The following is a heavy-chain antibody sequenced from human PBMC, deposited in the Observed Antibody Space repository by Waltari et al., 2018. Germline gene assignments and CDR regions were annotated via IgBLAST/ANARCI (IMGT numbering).Heavy chain of an antibody. D-gene: IGHD5-12*01. CDR2: VDPEDGET. Sequence: EVQLVQSGAEVKKPGATAKISCKVAGYTFTDYYMHWVQQAPGKGLEWMGLVDPEDGETIYAEKFQGRVTITADTSTDTAYMELSSLRSDDTALYYCAIGRDVFAGYDYNWFDPWGQGTLVTVSS. CDR1: GYTFTDYY. V-gene: IGHV1-69-2*01. J-gene: IGHJ5*02. CDR3: AIGRDVFAGYDYNWFDP.